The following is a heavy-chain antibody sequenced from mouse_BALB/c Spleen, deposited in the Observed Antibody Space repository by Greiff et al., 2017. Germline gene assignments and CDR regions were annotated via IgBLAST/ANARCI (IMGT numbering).Heavy chain of an antibody. CDR3: AREGVYYAMDY. Sequence: EVHLVESGGDLVKPGGSLKLSCAASGFTFSSYGMSWVRQTPDKRLEWVATISSGGSYTYYPDSVKGRFTISRDNAKNTLYLQMSSLKSEDTAMYYCAREGVYYAMDYWGQGTSVTVSS. CDR1: GFTFSSYG. J-gene: IGHJ4*01. V-gene: IGHV5-6*01. CDR2: ISSGGSYT.